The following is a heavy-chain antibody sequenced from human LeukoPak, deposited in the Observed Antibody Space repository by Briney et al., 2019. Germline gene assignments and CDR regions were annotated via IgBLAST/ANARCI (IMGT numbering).Heavy chain of an antibody. CDR1: GFTVSSNY. Sequence: GGSLRLSCAASGFTVSSNYMSWVRQAPGKGLEWVSGINWNGGSTGYADSVKGRFTISRDNAKNSLYLQMNSLRAEDTALYYCARVAPGSYQRTYYYYYMDVWGKGTTVTVSS. J-gene: IGHJ6*03. CDR3: ARVAPGSYQRTYYYYYMDV. V-gene: IGHV3-20*04. D-gene: IGHD1-26*01. CDR2: INWNGGST.